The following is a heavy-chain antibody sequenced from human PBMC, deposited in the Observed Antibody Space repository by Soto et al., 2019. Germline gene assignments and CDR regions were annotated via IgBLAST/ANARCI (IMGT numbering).Heavy chain of an antibody. CDR1: GYSFTSYW. V-gene: IGHV5-10-1*01. Sequence: PGESLKISCKGSGYSFTSYWISWVRQMPGKGLEWMGRIDPSDSYTNYSPSFQGHVTISADKSISTAYLQWSSLKASDTAMYYCVKSPQLVRGDYYGMDVWGQGTTVTVSS. CDR2: IDPSDSYT. D-gene: IGHD6-6*01. CDR3: VKSPQLVRGDYYGMDV. J-gene: IGHJ6*02.